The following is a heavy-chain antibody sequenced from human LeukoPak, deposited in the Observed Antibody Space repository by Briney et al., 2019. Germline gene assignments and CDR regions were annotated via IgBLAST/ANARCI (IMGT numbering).Heavy chain of an antibody. V-gene: IGHV3-74*01. J-gene: IGHJ4*02. CDR2: ISGDGSST. Sequence: GGSLRLSCAASGFTFSSYWMHWVRQAPGKGLAWVSRISGDGSSTNFADSVKGRFTISRDNAKNTLYLQMSSLRADDTAVYYCARASNRNSINFDYWGQGILVTVSS. CDR1: GFTFSSYW. CDR3: ARASNRNSINFDY. D-gene: IGHD1-1*01.